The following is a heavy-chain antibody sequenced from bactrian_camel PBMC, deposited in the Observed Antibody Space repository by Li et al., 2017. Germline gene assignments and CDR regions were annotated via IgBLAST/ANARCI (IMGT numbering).Heavy chain of an antibody. J-gene: IGHJ6*01. CDR1: GFTFSDIW. CDR2: INGNGEFI. CDR3: ARDVAGPGADFDY. Sequence: QLVESGGGLVQPGGSLRLSCTPSGFTFSDIWMTWVRQAPGKGLEWVSAINGNGEFIRYADSVKGRFVVSRDNAKDTVVMQMNSLKPEDTAVYYCARDVAGPGADFDYWGQGTQVTVS. D-gene: IGHD1*01. V-gene: IGHV3S25*01.